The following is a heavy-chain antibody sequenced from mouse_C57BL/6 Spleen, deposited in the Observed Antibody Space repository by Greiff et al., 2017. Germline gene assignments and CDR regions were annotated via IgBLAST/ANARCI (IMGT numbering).Heavy chain of an antibody. CDR2: INPSTGGT. CDR3: ARSKGYDVGGYYAMDY. D-gene: IGHD2-2*01. J-gene: IGHJ4*01. Sequence: VQLKESGPELVKPGASVKISCKASGYSFTGYYMNWVKQSPEKSLEWIGEINPSTGGTTYNQKFKAKATLTVDKSSSTAYMQLKSLTSEDSAVYYCARSKGYDVGGYYAMDYWGQGTSVTVSS. CDR1: GYSFTGYY. V-gene: IGHV1-42*01.